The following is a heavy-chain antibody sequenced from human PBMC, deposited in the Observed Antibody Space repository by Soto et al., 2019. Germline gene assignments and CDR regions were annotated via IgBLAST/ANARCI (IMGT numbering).Heavy chain of an antibody. J-gene: IGHJ4*02. Sequence: QVQLVRSGVEVKKLGASVKVSCKAFGYSFTNYGITWVRQAPGQGLEWLGWISGYNGNTNYAQKFQGRVTMTTDTSTSTAYLDLRSLRYDDTAVYYCARGGRFAVADTDYWGQGTLLTVSS. CDR2: ISGYNGNT. CDR1: GYSFTNYG. D-gene: IGHD3-3*01. V-gene: IGHV1-18*01. CDR3: ARGGRFAVADTDY.